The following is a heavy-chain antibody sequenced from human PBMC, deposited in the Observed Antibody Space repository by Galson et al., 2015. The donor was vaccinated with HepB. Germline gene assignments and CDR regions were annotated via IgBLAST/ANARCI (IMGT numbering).Heavy chain of an antibody. J-gene: IGHJ4*02. Sequence: QSGAEVKKPGESLRISCKGSGYSFTSYWISWVRQMPGKGLEWMGRIDPSDSYTNYRPSFQGHVTISADKSISTAYLQWCSLKASDTAMYYCVRWDLDSSVIFDYWGQGTLVTVSS. V-gene: IGHV5-10-1*01. CDR1: GYSFTSYW. D-gene: IGHD3-22*01. CDR2: IDPSDSYT. CDR3: VRWDLDSSVIFDY.